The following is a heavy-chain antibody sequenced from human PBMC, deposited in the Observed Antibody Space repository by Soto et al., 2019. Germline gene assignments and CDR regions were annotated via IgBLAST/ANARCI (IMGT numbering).Heavy chain of an antibody. Sequence: SETLSLTCAVSGGPIDSGAFSLSWIRQPPGKGLEWIGYVTHSGTAYSIPSLNGRLTLSVDSSQTQFSLKLTSVTAADSAFYYCARIHWAQSSLDYWGRGILVTVSS. CDR1: GGPIDSGAFS. D-gene: IGHD6-19*01. V-gene: IGHV4-30-2*01. J-gene: IGHJ4*02. CDR3: ARIHWAQSSLDY. CDR2: VTHSGTA.